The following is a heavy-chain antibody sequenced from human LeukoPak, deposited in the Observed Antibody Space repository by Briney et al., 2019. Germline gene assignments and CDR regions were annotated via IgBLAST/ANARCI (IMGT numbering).Heavy chain of an antibody. Sequence: PGGSLGLSCAASGFTFSSYGMHWVRQAPGKGLEWVAVIWYDGSNKYYADSVKGRFTISRDNSKNTLYLQMNSLRAEDTAVYYCARGSGSYYPRSDYWGQGTLVTVSS. CDR1: GFTFSSYG. V-gene: IGHV3-33*01. CDR3: ARGSGSYYPRSDY. J-gene: IGHJ4*02. D-gene: IGHD1-26*01. CDR2: IWYDGSNK.